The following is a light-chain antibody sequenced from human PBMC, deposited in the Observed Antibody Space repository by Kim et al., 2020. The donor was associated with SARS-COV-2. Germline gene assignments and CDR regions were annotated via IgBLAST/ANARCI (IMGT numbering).Light chain of an antibody. J-gene: IGKJ3*01. CDR1: QDISNR. CDR2: AAS. V-gene: IGKV1-27*01. CDR3: QNYYTAPFT. Sequence: GDRVTIACRASQDISNRLAWYQQKPGKVPKLLIYAASTLQAGVPSRFSGSGSGTDFTLTISSLQPEDGATYYCQNYYTAPFTFGPGTKVDIK.